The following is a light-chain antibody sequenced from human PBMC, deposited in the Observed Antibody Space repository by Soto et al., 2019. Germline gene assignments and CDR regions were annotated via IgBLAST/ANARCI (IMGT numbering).Light chain of an antibody. CDR3: QQSYSTHVT. V-gene: IGKV1-39*01. J-gene: IGKJ1*01. CDR1: QSISSY. Sequence: DIKMTQSPSTLSESVGDRVTITCRATQSISSYLNWYQQKPGDAPKLLIYASTSLQSGVPRRISGSASGTDFTLTISSLQPEDFATYYCQQSYSTHVTFGQG. CDR2: AST.